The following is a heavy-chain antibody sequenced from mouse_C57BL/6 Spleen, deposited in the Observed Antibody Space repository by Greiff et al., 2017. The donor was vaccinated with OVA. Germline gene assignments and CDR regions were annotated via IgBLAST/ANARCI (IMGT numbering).Heavy chain of an antibody. CDR2: IYPGDGDT. CDR3: ARVPTVVAPHWDFGV. CDR1: GYAFSSSW. V-gene: IGHV1-82*01. D-gene: IGHD1-1*01. Sequence: QVQLQQPGPELVKPGASVKISCKASGYAFSSSWMHWVKQRPGKGLEWIGRIYPGDGDTNYNGKFKGKATLTADKSSSTAYMQLSSLTSEDSAVYFCARVPTVVAPHWDFGVWGTGTTVTVSS. J-gene: IGHJ1*03.